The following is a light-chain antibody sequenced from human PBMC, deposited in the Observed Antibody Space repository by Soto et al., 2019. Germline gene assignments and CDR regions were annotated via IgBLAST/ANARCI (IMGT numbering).Light chain of an antibody. V-gene: IGKV1-5*01. J-gene: IGKJ1*01. CDR1: QSISSW. CDR2: DAS. CDR3: QQYETYWT. Sequence: DIQMTQSPSTLSATAGDRFTITCRASQSISSWLAWYQQKPGKAPKLLIYDASNLESGVPSRFSGSGSGTEFTLTISNLQPDDFATYYCQQYETYWTFGQGTKVDIK.